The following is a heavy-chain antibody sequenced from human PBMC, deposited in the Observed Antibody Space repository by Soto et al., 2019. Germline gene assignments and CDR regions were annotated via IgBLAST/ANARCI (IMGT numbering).Heavy chain of an antibody. D-gene: IGHD3-3*01. Sequence: SETLSLTCAVYGGSFSGYYWSWIRQPPGKGLEWIGEINHSGSTNYNPSLKSRVTISVDTSKNQFSLKLGSVTAADTAVYYCARGGLYYDFWSGYYKNKNYYYYYYMDVWGKGTTVTVSS. J-gene: IGHJ6*03. CDR2: INHSGST. CDR1: GGSFSGYY. V-gene: IGHV4-34*01. CDR3: ARGGLYYDFWSGYYKNKNYYYYYYMDV.